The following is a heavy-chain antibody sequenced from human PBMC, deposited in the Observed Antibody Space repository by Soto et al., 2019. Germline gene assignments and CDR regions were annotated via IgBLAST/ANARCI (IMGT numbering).Heavy chain of an antibody. CDR1: GGTFSSYA. Sequence: QVQLVQSGAEVKKPGSSVKVSCKASGGTFSSYAISWVRPAPGHGLEWMGGIIPIFGTAKYAKKFQGRVTITADESTSTAYMDLSSLSSEDTAVYYCARNQVPSAIRFGDYGMDVWGQGTTVTVSS. CDR3: ARNQVPSAIRFGDYGMDV. D-gene: IGHD2-2*02. J-gene: IGHJ6*02. CDR2: IIPIFGTA. V-gene: IGHV1-69*01.